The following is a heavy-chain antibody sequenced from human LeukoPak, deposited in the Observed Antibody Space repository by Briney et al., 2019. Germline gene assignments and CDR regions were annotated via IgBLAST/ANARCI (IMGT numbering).Heavy chain of an antibody. J-gene: IGHJ6*04. CDR1: GATFSSYA. V-gene: IGHV1-69*06. D-gene: IGHD2-15*01. CDR3: ESKDIVVVVAAPTHYYYGMDV. Sequence: SVKVSCKASGATFSSYAISWVRQAPGQGIEWMGGIIPIFGTANYAQEVQGRGTITADKFTSTAYMELSSLRSEDTAVYYCESKDIVVVVAAPTHYYYGMDVWGKGTTVTVSS. CDR2: IIPIFGTA.